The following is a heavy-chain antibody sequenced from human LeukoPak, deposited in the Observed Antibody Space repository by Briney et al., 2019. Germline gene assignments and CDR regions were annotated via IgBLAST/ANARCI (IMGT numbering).Heavy chain of an antibody. CDR1: GFTFSSYA. CDR3: ARGGTKLRYFDY. J-gene: IGHJ4*02. CDR2: INHSGST. Sequence: GSLRLSCAASGFTFSSYAMSWVRQAPGKGLEWIGEINHSGSTNYNPSLKSRVTISVDTSKNQFSLKLSSVTAADTAVYYCARGGTKLRYFDYWGQGTLVTVSS. V-gene: IGHV4-34*01. D-gene: IGHD3-10*01.